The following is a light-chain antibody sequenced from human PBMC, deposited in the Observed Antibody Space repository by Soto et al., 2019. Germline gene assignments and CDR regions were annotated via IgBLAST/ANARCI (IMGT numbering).Light chain of an antibody. J-gene: IGKJ1*01. CDR3: QQYGSIPWT. V-gene: IGKV3-20*01. CDR1: ESVVSNY. Sequence: EIVLTQSPGTLSLSPGERATLSCRATESVVSNYLAWYQLKPGQAPRLLIYDASSRATGIPDRFSGSGSGKDCTLTISRLEPEDFAVYYCQQYGSIPWTFGQGTKVQIK. CDR2: DAS.